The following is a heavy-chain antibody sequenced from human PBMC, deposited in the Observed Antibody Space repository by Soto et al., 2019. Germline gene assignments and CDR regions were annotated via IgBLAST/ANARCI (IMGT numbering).Heavy chain of an antibody. V-gene: IGHV3-21*01. Sequence: EVQLVESGGGLVKPGGSLRLSCAASGFTLSSYSMNWVRQAPGKGLEWVSSISSSSSYIYYADSVKGRFTISRDNAKNSLYLQMNSLRAEDTAVYYCARGPLTDAFEIWGQGTMVTVSS. D-gene: IGHD7-27*01. CDR1: GFTLSSYS. CDR2: ISSSSSYI. CDR3: ARGPLTDAFEI. J-gene: IGHJ3*02.